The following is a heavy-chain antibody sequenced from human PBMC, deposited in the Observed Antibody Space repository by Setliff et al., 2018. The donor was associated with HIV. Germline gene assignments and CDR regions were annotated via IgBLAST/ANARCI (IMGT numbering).Heavy chain of an antibody. CDR3: ARGLNYYGSGSYLPLGY. CDR1: GGSFNDYY. J-gene: IGHJ4*02. CDR2: IDHSGST. V-gene: IGHV4-34*01. Sequence: SETLSLTCAVYGGSFNDYYWTWIRQPPGKGLEWIGEIDHSGSTKYHASLKGRVTISIDTSKNQISLKLSSVTAADTAVYYCARGLNYYGSGSYLPLGYWGQGTLVTVSS. D-gene: IGHD3-10*01.